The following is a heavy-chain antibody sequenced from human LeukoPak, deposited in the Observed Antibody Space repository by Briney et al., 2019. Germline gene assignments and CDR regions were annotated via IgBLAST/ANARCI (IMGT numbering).Heavy chain of an antibody. J-gene: IGHJ4*02. CDR2: IYTSGST. CDR1: GGSIRSGSYY. CDR3: ARVGVYGDSDYFDY. V-gene: IGHV4-61*02. Sequence: PSETLSLTCTVSGGSIRSGSYYWGWVRQPAGRGLEWVGRIYTSGSTNYNPSLKSRVTISVDTSKNQFSLKLSSVTAADTAVYYCARVGVYGDSDYFDYWGQGTLVTVSS. D-gene: IGHD4-17*01.